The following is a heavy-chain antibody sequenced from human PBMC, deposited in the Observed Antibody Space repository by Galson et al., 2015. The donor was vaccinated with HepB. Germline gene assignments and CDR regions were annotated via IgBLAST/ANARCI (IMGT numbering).Heavy chain of an antibody. CDR1: GFTFSAYS. D-gene: IGHD1-26*01. CDR2: ISSNSNYI. V-gene: IGHV3-21*01. J-gene: IGHJ6*02. CDR3: AREGVGAPYTYYYGLDV. Sequence: SLRLSCAASGFTFSAYSMSWVRQAPGKGLEWVSSISSNSNYINYVDSVKGRFTISRDNAKNSLYLLMNSLRAEDTAVFYCAREGVGAPYTYYYGLDVWGQGTTVTVPS.